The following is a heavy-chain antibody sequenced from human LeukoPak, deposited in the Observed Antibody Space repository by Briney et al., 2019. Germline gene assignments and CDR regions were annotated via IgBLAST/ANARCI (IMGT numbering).Heavy chain of an antibody. D-gene: IGHD2-2*01. J-gene: IGHJ6*02. Sequence: KASETLSLTCAVSGGSISSSNWWSWVRQPPGKGLEWIGEIYHSGSTNYNPSLKSRVTISVDKSKNQFSLKLSSVTAADTAVHYCARVGCSSTSCYEGDYYYYGMDVWGQGTTVTVSS. V-gene: IGHV4-4*02. CDR3: ARVGCSSTSCYEGDYYYYGMDV. CDR1: GGSISSSNW. CDR2: IYHSGST.